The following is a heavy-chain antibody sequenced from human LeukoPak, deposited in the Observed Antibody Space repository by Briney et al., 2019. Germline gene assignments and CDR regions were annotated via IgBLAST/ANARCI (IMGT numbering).Heavy chain of an antibody. CDR1: GYTFTVYY. CDR2: IDPNSGGT. V-gene: IGHV1-2*02. J-gene: IGHJ5*02. CDR3: ARGGIVVVPAAHRRNWFDH. Sequence: ASVTVSCKASGYTFTVYYMHWVRQAPGQGLEWMGWIDPNSGGTNYAQKFQGRVTMTRDTSISTAYMELSRLTSDDTAVYFCARGGIVVVPAAHRRNWFDHWGQGTLVTVSS. D-gene: IGHD2-2*01.